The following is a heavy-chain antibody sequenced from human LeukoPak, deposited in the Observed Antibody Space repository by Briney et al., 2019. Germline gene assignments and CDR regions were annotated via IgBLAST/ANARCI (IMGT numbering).Heavy chain of an antibody. D-gene: IGHD1-1*01. CDR3: ARGPPRGKYYYMDV. Sequence: GGSLRLSCAASGFTFSSFDMHWVRQPTGQGLEGVSTIGTASDTYYPGSVEGRFTLSRDNAENSLYLQMNSLTAGDTAVYYCARGPPRGKYYYMDVWGKGTTVTVSS. CDR2: IGTASDT. V-gene: IGHV3-13*01. J-gene: IGHJ6*03. CDR1: GFTFSSFD.